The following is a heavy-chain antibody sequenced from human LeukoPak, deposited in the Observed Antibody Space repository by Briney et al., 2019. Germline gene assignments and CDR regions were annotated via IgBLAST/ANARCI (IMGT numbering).Heavy chain of an antibody. Sequence: PSETLSLTCTVSGGSISSSSYYWGWIRQPPGKGLEWIGYIYYSGSTNYNPSLKSRVTISVDTSKNQFSLKLSSVAAADTAVYYCARQTHLVGATPFDYWGQGTLVTVSS. CDR2: IYYSGST. CDR1: GGSISSSSYY. CDR3: ARQTHLVGATPFDY. D-gene: IGHD1-26*01. V-gene: IGHV4-61*05. J-gene: IGHJ4*02.